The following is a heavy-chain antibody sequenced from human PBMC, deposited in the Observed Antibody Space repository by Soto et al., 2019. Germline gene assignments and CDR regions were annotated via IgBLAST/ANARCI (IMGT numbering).Heavy chain of an antibody. CDR1: GGSVSNKTYY. V-gene: IGHV4-61*01. CDR2: VYYSGTT. Sequence: SETLSLTCSVSGGSVSNKTYYWSWIRQPPGKRLEWIGYVYYSGTTNYNPSLKSRVTISVDLSKNQFSLRLSSVTTADTALYYCARTTAVPNTLRSRYFFDYWGKGTLVTVSS. J-gene: IGHJ4*02. CDR3: ARTTAVPNTLRSRYFFDY. D-gene: IGHD4-17*01.